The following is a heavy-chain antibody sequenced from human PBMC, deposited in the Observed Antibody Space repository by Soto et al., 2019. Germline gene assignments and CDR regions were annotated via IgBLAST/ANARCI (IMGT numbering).Heavy chain of an antibody. J-gene: IGHJ6*02. CDR2: LYTMGIT. Sequence: QVQLQESGPGLVKSSETLSLTCTVSGGSISGYYWSWIRQPAGKGLEWIGRLYTMGITHYNPSLQSRVPMSVDPSKKGFSLRVRSVTAAATAVYFCARVRDYAWGRNRHYYGMDDWGHGTTVTVSS. CDR1: GGSISGYY. D-gene: IGHD3-16*01. CDR3: ARVRDYAWGRNRHYYGMDD. V-gene: IGHV4-4*07.